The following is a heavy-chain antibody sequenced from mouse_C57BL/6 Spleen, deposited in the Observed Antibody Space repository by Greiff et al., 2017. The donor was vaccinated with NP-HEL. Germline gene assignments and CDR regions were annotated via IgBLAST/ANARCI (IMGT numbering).Heavy chain of an antibody. CDR3: ARDITTVVAGEYFDV. V-gene: IGHV3-6*01. J-gene: IGHJ1*03. CDR1: GYSITSGYY. D-gene: IGHD1-1*01. Sequence: EVKLEESGPGLVKPSQSLSLTCSVTGYSITSGYYWNWIRQFPGNKLEWMGYISYDGSNNYNPSLKNRISITRDTSKNQFFLKLNSVTTEDTATYYCARDITTVVAGEYFDVWGTGTTVTVSS. CDR2: ISYDGSN.